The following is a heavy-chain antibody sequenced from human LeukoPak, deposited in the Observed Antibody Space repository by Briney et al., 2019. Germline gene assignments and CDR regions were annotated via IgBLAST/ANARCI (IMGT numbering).Heavy chain of an antibody. J-gene: IGHJ6*02. Sequence: SQTLSLTCAISGDSVSSNSAAWNWIRQSPSRGLEWLGGTYYRSKWYNDYAVSVKSRITFNPDTSKNQFSLQLSSVTPEDTAVYYCAREEGATRGYYYGMDVWGRGTTVTVSS. V-gene: IGHV6-1*01. CDR3: AREEGATRGYYYGMDV. CDR1: GDSVSSNSAA. CDR2: TYYRSKWYN. D-gene: IGHD1-26*01.